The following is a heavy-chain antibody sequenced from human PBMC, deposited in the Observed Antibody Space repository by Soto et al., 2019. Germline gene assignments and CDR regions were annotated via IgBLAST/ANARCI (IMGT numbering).Heavy chain of an antibody. Sequence: EVQLVESGGGLVQPGGSLRLSCAASGFSFSDHYMDWVRQAPGKGLEWLARTRNKANRYTTEYAASVKGRLTISRDDSKNSLYLQMSSLQTEDTAVDYCGRVGDYNFWSGPDYWGQGTLVTVSS. CDR1: GFSFSDHY. CDR2: TRNKANRYTT. D-gene: IGHD3-3*01. CDR3: GRVGDYNFWSGPDY. J-gene: IGHJ4*02. V-gene: IGHV3-72*01.